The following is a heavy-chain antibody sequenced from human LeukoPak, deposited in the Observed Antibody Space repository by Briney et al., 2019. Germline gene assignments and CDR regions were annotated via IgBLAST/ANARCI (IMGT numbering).Heavy chain of an antibody. J-gene: IGHJ4*02. Sequence: GGSLRLSCAVSGFSFSSYSMNWVSQTPGKGLQCVSSISSSGTYIYYADSVKGRFTISRDNAKNSVYLQMNSLRAEDTAVYYCARGSAVAGIMGLDYWGQGTLVTVFS. D-gene: IGHD6-19*01. CDR2: ISSSGTYI. CDR1: GFSFSSYS. CDR3: ARGSAVAGIMGLDY. V-gene: IGHV3-21*01.